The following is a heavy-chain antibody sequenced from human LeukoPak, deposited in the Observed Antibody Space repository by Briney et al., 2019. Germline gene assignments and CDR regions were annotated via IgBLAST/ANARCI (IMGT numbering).Heavy chain of an antibody. J-gene: IGHJ4*02. Sequence: GGSLRLSCAASGFTFSDYYMSWIRQAPGKGLEWVSYISSSGSTIYYADSVKGRFTISRDNAKNSLYLQMNSLRAEDTAVYYCATAPTKYYYDSSTAWGQGTLVTVSS. CDR1: GFTFSDYY. D-gene: IGHD3-22*01. V-gene: IGHV3-11*01. CDR3: ATAPTKYYYDSSTA. CDR2: ISSSGSTI.